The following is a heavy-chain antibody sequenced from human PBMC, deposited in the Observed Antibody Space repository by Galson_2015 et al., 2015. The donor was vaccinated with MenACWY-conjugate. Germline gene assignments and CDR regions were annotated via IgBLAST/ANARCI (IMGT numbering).Heavy chain of an antibody. CDR3: ARGRGSGSSDS. J-gene: IGHJ5*01. Sequence: SLRLSCAASGFTFSSYWMHRVRHAPGKGLVWVSRISGDGSTTTYADSVKGRFTISRYNAKNTLYLQMNSLRAEDTAVYYCARGRGSGSSDSWGQGSVVTVSS. V-gene: IGHV3-74*01. CDR2: ISGDGSTT. CDR1: GFTFSSYW. D-gene: IGHD6-19*01.